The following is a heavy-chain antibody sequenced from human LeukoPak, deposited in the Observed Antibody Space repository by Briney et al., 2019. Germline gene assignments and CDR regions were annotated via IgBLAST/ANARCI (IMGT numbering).Heavy chain of an antibody. CDR2: IWYDGSNK. CDR1: GFTFSSYG. J-gene: IGHJ6*02. Sequence: PGRSLRLSCAASGFTFSSYGMHWVRQAPGKGLEWVAVIWYDGSNKYYADSVKGRFTISRDNSKNTLYLQMNSLRAEDTAVYYCAREPAVGATLYYYYGMDVWGQGTTVTVSS. V-gene: IGHV3-33*01. CDR3: AREPAVGATLYYYYGMDV. D-gene: IGHD1-26*01.